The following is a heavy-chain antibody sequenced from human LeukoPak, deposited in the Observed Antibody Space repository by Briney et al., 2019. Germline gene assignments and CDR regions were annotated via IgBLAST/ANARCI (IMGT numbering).Heavy chain of an antibody. V-gene: IGHV3-21*01. CDR3: ARGRQNSGSYSGAFDI. J-gene: IGHJ3*02. D-gene: IGHD1-26*01. Sequence: GGSLRLSCAGSGFTFSSYSMHWVRQAPGKGLEWVSSISSSSIYIYYADSLKGRFTISRDNAKNSLSLQMNSLRAEDTAVYYCARGRQNSGSYSGAFDIWGQGTVVTVSS. CDR2: ISSSSIYI. CDR1: GFTFSSYS.